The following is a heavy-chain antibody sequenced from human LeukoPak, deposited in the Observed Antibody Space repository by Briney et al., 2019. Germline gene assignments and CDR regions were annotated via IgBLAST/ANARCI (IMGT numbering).Heavy chain of an antibody. V-gene: IGHV3-30*02. D-gene: IGHD3-10*01. CDR3: AKTHPFTRRDTLWFGPFDI. Sequence: SLKGRFTISRDNSKNTLYLQMNSLRAEDTAVYYCAKTHPFTRRDTLWFGPFDIWGQGTMVTVSS. J-gene: IGHJ3*02.